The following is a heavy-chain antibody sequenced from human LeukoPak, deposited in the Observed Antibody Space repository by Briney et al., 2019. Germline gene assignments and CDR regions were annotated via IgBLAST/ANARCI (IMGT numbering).Heavy chain of an antibody. CDR1: GVTLSAYP. CDR2: SGTGSIYI. V-gene: IGHV3-21*01. CDR3: ARDRIAYYDKGGFDP. D-gene: IGHD3-22*01. Sequence: GGPLRLNCADSGVTLSAYPLNWIRQAPGYGLEYVSSSGTGSIYIYYADSVRGRFTISRDNAKNSLYLQMNNLRAADTAVYYCARDRIAYYDKGGFDPWGQGTLVTVSS. J-gene: IGHJ5*02.